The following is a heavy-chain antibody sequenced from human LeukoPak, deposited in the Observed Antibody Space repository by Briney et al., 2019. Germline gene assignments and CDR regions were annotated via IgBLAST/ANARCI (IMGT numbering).Heavy chain of an antibody. CDR1: GFTFSNYA. CDR3: AKGLSAAGDYYFDY. V-gene: IGHV3-23*01. CDR2: ISGSGGST. D-gene: IGHD2-21*01. J-gene: IGHJ4*02. Sequence: GGSLRLSCAASGFTFSNYAMSWVRQAPGKGLEWLSTISGSGGSTYYAVSVKGRFTISRDNSKNTVYLQMKSLRVEATAVYYCAKGLSAAGDYYFDYWGQGALVTVSS.